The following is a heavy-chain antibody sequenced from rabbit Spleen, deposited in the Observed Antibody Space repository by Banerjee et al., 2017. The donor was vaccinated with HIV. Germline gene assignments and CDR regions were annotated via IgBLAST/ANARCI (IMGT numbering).Heavy chain of an antibody. J-gene: IGHJ4*01. CDR2: IYTGSGST. D-gene: IGHD1-1*01. Sequence: QEQLVESGGGLVQPEGSLTLTCTASGFSFNSDYDMCWVRQAPGKGLEWIGCIYTGSGSTYYASWAKGRFTISKTSSTTVTLQMTSLTAADTATYFCAGDSYASASGDYGFNLWGPGTLVTVS. CDR3: AGDSYASASGDYGFNL. CDR1: GFSFNSDYD. V-gene: IGHV1S45*01.